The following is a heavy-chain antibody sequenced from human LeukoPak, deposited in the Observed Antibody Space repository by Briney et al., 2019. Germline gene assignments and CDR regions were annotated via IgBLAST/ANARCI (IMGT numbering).Heavy chain of an antibody. D-gene: IGHD3-10*01. CDR3: AKDLPITMVRGVNFDY. Sequence: GGSLRLSCAASGFTFSSYAMSWVRQAPGKGLEWVSAISGSGGSTYYADSVKGRFTISRDNSKNTLYLQMNSLGAEDTAVYYCAKDLPITMVRGVNFDYWGQGTLVTVSS. J-gene: IGHJ4*02. V-gene: IGHV3-23*01. CDR2: ISGSGGST. CDR1: GFTFSSYA.